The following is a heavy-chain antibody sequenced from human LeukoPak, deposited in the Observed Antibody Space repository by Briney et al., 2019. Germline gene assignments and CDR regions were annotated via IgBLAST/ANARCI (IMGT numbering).Heavy chain of an antibody. CDR2: ISGSGGST. CDR1: GFTFSSYA. V-gene: IGHV3-23*01. J-gene: IGHJ5*02. CDR3: AKGGAYDFWSGYA. D-gene: IGHD3-3*01. Sequence: GGSLRLSCAASGFTFSSYAMSWVRQAPGKGLEWVSAISGSGGSTYHADSVKGRFTISRDNSKNTLYLQMNSLRAEDTAVYYCAKGGAYDFWSGYAWGQGTLVTVSS.